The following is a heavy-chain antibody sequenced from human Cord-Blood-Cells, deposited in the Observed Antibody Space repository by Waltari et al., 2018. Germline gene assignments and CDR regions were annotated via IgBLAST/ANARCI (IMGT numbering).Heavy chain of an antibody. Sequence: QVQLQQWGAGLLKPSETLSLTCAVYGGSFSGYYWSWIRKPPGKGLEGIGEINHSGSTNYNPSLKSRVTISVDTSKNQFSLKLSSVTAADTAVYYCARSPGSWYYFDYWGQGTLVTVSS. D-gene: IGHD6-13*01. CDR2: INHSGST. J-gene: IGHJ4*02. V-gene: IGHV4-34*01. CDR3: ARSPGSWYYFDY. CDR1: GGSFSGYY.